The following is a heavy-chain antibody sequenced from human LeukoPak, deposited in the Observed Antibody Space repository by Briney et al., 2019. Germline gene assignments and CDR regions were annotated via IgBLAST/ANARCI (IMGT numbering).Heavy chain of an antibody. CDR2: IYYSGST. CDR1: GGSISSYY. D-gene: IGHD6-13*01. V-gene: IGHV4-59*08. CDR3: AKLEYSSSWYSFDY. J-gene: IGHJ4*02. Sequence: SETLSLTCTVSGGSISSYYWSWIRQPPGKGLEWIGYIYYSGSTNYNPSLKSRVTISVDTSKNQFSLKLSSVTAADTAVYYCAKLEYSSSWYSFDYWGQGTLVTVSS.